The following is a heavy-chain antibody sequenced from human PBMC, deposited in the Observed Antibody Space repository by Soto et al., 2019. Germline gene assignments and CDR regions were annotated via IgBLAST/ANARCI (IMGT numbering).Heavy chain of an antibody. D-gene: IGHD2-21*02. V-gene: IGHV4-61*01. Sequence: QVQLQESGPGLVKPSETLTLTCTVSGGSVTSGSDYWSWIRQPPGKGLEWIGYIYHSGSTKYNPSLKSRVTISVDTSKSQFSLKLTSLTAADTAVYYCARSPATAISYFDYWGQGTLVTVSS. CDR1: GGSVTSGSDY. CDR3: ARSPATAISYFDY. J-gene: IGHJ4*02. CDR2: IYHSGST.